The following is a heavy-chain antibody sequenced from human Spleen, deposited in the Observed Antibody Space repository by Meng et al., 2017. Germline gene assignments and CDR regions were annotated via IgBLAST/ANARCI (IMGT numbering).Heavy chain of an antibody. D-gene: IGHD6-19*01. CDR1: GFTFSNAW. CDR3: ARDAGIAVAGTVY. CDR2: ISSSSSYI. V-gene: IGHV3-21*01. Sequence: GGSLRLSCAASGFTFSNAWMTWVRQAPGKGLEWVSSISSSSSYIYYADSVKGRFTISRDNAKNSLYLQMNSLRAEDTAVYYCARDAGIAVAGTVYWGQGTLVTVSS. J-gene: IGHJ4*02.